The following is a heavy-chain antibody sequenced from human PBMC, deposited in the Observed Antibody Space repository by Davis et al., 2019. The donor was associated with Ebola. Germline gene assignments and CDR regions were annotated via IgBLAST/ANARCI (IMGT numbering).Heavy chain of an antibody. CDR3: SRGSTSETEGAFDI. Sequence: MPSQTLSLTCPVSSGSISIYYRSWLRFPPGKGLGWIGYIHYTGSTNSNPSLKSRVTISVDPSKNQFSLKQSSVNVADTAVYYCSRGSTSETEGAFDIWGQGTMVTVSS. D-gene: IGHD3-10*01. CDR1: SGSISIYY. J-gene: IGHJ3*02. CDR2: IHYTGST. V-gene: IGHV4-59*01.